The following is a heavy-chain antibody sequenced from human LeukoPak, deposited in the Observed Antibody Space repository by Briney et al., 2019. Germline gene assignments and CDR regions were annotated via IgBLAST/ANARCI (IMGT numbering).Heavy chain of an antibody. CDR3: GAGGRDIAAAGIGI. D-gene: IGHD6-13*01. CDR2: MSPNSGKT. V-gene: IGHV1-8*01. Sequence: ASVKVSCKTSGYSFTNYDINWVRQATGQGLEWMGWMSPNSGKTGYAQKFQGRVTMTRDTSISTAYMELSRLRSDDTAVYYCGAGGRDIAAAGIGIWGQGTMVTVSS. J-gene: IGHJ3*02. CDR1: GYSFTNYD.